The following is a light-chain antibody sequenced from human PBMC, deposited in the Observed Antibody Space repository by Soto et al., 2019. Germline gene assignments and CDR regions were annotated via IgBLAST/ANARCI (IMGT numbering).Light chain of an antibody. Sequence: SYELTQPPSVSVAPGKTASITCGGNNIGTKSVHWYQQKPGQAPLLVIFYDSDRPSGIPERFSGSNSGNTATLTISRVEAGEEADYYCQVWDGSSDPGNYVFGTGTKVTVL. V-gene: IGLV3-21*04. CDR1: NIGTKS. CDR3: QVWDGSSDPGNYV. J-gene: IGLJ1*01. CDR2: YDS.